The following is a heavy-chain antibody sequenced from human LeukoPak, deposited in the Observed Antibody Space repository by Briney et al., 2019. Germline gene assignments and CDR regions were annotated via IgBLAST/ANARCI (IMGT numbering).Heavy chain of an antibody. CDR2: ISYSGST. D-gene: IGHD6-6*01. V-gene: IGHV4-59*08. J-gene: IGHJ4*02. CDR1: GGSISSYY. CDR3: ASLSIAPRAFDY. Sequence: PSETLSLTCTVSGGSISSYYWSWIRQPPGKGLEWIGYISYSGSTNCNPSLKSRVTISLDTSKNQFSLKLSSVTAADTAVYYCASLSIAPRAFDYWGQGTLVTVSS.